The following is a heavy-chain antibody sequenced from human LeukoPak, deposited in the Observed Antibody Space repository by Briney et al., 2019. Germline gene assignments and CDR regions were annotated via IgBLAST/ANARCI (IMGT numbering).Heavy chain of an antibody. CDR3: ARDGKAATAAFDI. D-gene: IGHD2-15*01. CDR2: IIPIFGTA. CDR1: VGIFSSYP. J-gene: IGHJ3*02. Sequence: SVKVSCRSSVGIFSSYPISGVRQAPGQGLEWMGGIIPIFGTANCAQNFQGRVTITADESTSTAYMELSSLRSEDTAVYYCARDGKAATAAFDIWREGTMVPVSS. V-gene: IGHV1-69*13.